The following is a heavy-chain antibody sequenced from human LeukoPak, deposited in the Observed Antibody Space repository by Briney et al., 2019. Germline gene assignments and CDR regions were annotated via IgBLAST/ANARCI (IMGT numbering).Heavy chain of an antibody. CDR3: ARDLFGREVNYSPITDDY. Sequence: ASVKVSCKASGYTFTGYYMHWVRQAPGQGLEWMGWINPNSGGTNYAQKFQGRVTMTRDTSISTAYMELSRLRSDDTAVYYCARDLFGREVNYSPITDDYWGQGTLVTVSS. CDR2: INPNSGGT. CDR1: GYTFTGYY. V-gene: IGHV1-2*02. J-gene: IGHJ4*02. D-gene: IGHD1-7*01.